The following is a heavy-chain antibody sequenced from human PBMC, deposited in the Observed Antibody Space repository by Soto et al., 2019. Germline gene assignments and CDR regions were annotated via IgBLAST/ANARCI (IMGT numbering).Heavy chain of an antibody. CDR1: GGSISSYY. Sequence: SETLSLTCTVSGGSISSYYWSWIRQPPGKGLEWIGYIYYSGSTNYNPSLKSRVTISVDTSKNQFSLKLSSVTAADTAVYYCARGGSIWGSYRGDAFDIWGQGTMVTVSS. J-gene: IGHJ3*02. D-gene: IGHD3-16*02. CDR2: IYYSGST. V-gene: IGHV4-59*01. CDR3: ARGGSIWGSYRGDAFDI.